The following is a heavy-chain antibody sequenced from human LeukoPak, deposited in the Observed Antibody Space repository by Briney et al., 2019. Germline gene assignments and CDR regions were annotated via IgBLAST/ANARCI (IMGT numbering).Heavy chain of an antibody. Sequence: SQTLSLTCAVSGGSISSGGYSWSWIRQPPGKGLEWIGYIYHSGSTYYNPSLKSRVTISVDRSKNQFSLKLSSVTAADTAVYYCARDYYDSSGFAFDIWGQGTMVTASS. CDR3: ARDYYDSSGFAFDI. J-gene: IGHJ3*02. CDR1: GGSISSGGYS. D-gene: IGHD3-22*01. CDR2: IYHSGST. V-gene: IGHV4-30-2*01.